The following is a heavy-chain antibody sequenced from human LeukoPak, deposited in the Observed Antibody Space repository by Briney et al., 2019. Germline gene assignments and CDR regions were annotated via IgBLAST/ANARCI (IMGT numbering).Heavy chain of an antibody. CDR1: GFTFSTYR. CDR3: ARAPLSLAFDI. D-gene: IGHD2/OR15-2a*01. J-gene: IGHJ3*02. V-gene: IGHV3-48*01. CDR2: ISSSSSTI. Sequence: GGTLRLSCAASGFTFSTYRMNWVRQAPGKGLEWVSYISSSSSTIYYADSVKGRFTISRDNAKNSLYLQMNSLRGEDTAVYHCARAPLSLAFDIWGQGTMVPVSS.